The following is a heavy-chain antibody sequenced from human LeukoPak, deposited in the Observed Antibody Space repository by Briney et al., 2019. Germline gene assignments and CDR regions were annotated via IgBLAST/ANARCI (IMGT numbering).Heavy chain of an antibody. CDR2: ISYDGSNK. Sequence: GGSLRLSCAASGFTFSSYAMHWVRQAPGKGLEWVAVISYDGSNKYYADSVKGRFTISRDNSKNTLYLQMNSLRAEDTAVYYCAGNYYYYYGVDVWGQGTTVTVSS. CDR3: AGNYYYYYGVDV. CDR1: GFTFSSYA. J-gene: IGHJ6*02. V-gene: IGHV3-30*04.